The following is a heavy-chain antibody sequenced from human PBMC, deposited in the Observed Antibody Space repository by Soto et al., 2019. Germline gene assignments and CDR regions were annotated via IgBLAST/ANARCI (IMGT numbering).Heavy chain of an antibody. D-gene: IGHD6-19*01. CDR2: ISSSSSYI. CDR1: GFTFSSYS. V-gene: IGHV3-21*01. CDR3: ARDPGSGWTYWYFDL. J-gene: IGHJ2*01. Sequence: EVQLVESGGGLVKPGGSLRLSCAASGFTFSSYSMNWVRQAPGKGLEWVSSISSSSSYIYYADSVKGRFTISRDNAKNSLYLQMNSLRAEDTAVSYCARDPGSGWTYWYFDLWGRGTLVTVSS.